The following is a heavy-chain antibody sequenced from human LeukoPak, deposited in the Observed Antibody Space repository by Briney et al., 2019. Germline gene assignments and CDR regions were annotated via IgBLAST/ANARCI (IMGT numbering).Heavy chain of an antibody. J-gene: IGHJ3*02. Sequence: GEALNISCKGSGYSFTSYWIGWVRQLPAHGLEWMGISYPGDSDTRYSPSFQGQVTISADKSISTAYLQWSSLNASDTAMYYCERHSRPRRYSGSYSAFDTWGQRKMVTVSS. CDR3: ERHSRPRRYSGSYSAFDT. CDR2: SYPGDSDT. D-gene: IGHD1-26*01. CDR1: GYSFTSYW. V-gene: IGHV5-51*01.